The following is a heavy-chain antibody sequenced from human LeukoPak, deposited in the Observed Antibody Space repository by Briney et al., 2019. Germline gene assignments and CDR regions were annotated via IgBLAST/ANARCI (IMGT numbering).Heavy chain of an antibody. J-gene: IGHJ4*02. CDR1: GFTFSSYA. D-gene: IGHD3-10*01. V-gene: IGHV3-66*01. Sequence: PGGSLRLSCAASGFTFSSYAMSWVRQAPGKGLEWVSVIYSGGSTYYADSVKGRFTISRDNSKNTLYLQMNSLRAEDTAVYYCARVGASKEAKTLDYWGQGTLVTVSS. CDR2: IYSGGST. CDR3: ARVGASKEAKTLDY.